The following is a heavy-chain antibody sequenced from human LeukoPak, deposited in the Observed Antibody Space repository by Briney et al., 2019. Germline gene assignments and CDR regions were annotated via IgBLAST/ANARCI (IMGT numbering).Heavy chain of an antibody. CDR2: IYTSGST. CDR3: ARDICGYNYGCFDS. CDR1: GGSISSGSYY. Sequence: SETLSLTCTVSGGSISSGSYYWSWIRQPAGKGLEWIGRIYTSGSTNYNPSLKSRVTISVDTSKNQFSLKLSSVTAADTAVYYCARDICGYNYGCFDSWGQGTLVTVSS. V-gene: IGHV4-61*02. J-gene: IGHJ4*02. D-gene: IGHD5-18*01.